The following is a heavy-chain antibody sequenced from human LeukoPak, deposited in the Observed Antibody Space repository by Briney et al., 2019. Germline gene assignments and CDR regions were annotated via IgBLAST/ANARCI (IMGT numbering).Heavy chain of an antibody. J-gene: IGHJ6*03. Sequence: SETLSLTCTVSGYSISSGYYWGWIRQPPGKGLEWIGSIYESGSTNYNPSLKSRVTISVDTSKNQFSLKLSSVTAADTAVYYCARRILYYYYYMDVWGKGTTVTISS. CDR3: ARRILYYYYYMDV. D-gene: IGHD2-15*01. CDR2: IYESGST. V-gene: IGHV4-38-2*02. CDR1: GYSISSGYY.